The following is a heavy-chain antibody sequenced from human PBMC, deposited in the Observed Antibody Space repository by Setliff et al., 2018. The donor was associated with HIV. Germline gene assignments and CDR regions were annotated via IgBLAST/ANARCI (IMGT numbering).Heavy chain of an antibody. CDR1: GFTFSSYW. J-gene: IGHJ5*02. CDR2: IKEDGSSK. CDR3: AKDIIPAGLFHDL. Sequence: PGGSLRLSCGASGFTFSSYWMTWVRQAPGKGLEWVANIKEDGSSKFYADSVKGRFTISRDNAKNSLYLQMNSLRAEDTALYYCAKDIIPAGLFHDLWGQGTLVTVSS. V-gene: IGHV3-7*01. D-gene: IGHD2-2*01.